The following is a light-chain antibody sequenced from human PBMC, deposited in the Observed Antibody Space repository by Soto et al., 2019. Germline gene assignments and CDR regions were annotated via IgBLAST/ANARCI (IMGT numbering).Light chain of an antibody. J-gene: IGKJ2*01. V-gene: IGKV3-20*01. Sequence: EIVLTQSPGTLSLSPGERATLSCRASRSVSSSHLAWYQQKPGQAPRLLIYCASSRATGVPDRFSGSGSGTDFTLTISRLESEDFAVYYCQHFDTSPMYTFGQGTKLEI. CDR1: RSVSSSH. CDR2: CAS. CDR3: QHFDTSPMYT.